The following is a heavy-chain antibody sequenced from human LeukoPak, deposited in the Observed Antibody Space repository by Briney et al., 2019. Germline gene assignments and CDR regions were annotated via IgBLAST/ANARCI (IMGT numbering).Heavy chain of an antibody. J-gene: IGHJ5*02. Sequence: SETLSLTCTVSGGSISSSYYYWSWIRQPPGKGLEWIGYIYYSGSTNYNPSLKSRVTISVDTSKNQFSLKLSSVTAADTAVYYCARVPRASDYLDWFDPWGQGTLVTVSS. CDR1: GGSISSSYYY. D-gene: IGHD4-17*01. CDR3: ARVPRASDYLDWFDP. CDR2: IYYSGST. V-gene: IGHV4-61*01.